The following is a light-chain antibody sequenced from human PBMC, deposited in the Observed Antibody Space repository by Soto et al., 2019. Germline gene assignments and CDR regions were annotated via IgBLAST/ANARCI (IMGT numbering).Light chain of an antibody. V-gene: IGKV3-15*01. J-gene: IGKJ4*01. Sequence: EIVMTQSPATLSVSPGERATLSCRASQSVSSNLAWFQQRPGQAPRLLIYGASTRATGVPARFSGSGSGTEFPLTISSLLSEDFTIYYCQHYNNWPLTFGGGTKMEIK. CDR1: QSVSSN. CDR3: QHYNNWPLT. CDR2: GAS.